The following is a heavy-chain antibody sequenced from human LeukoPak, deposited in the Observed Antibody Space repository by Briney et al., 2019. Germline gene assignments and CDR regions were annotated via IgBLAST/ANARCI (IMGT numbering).Heavy chain of an antibody. Sequence: PSETLSLTCTVSGASISNYYWSWIRQPPGKGLECIGYVSYSGRTNHNPSLKSRVTISADTSKNQFSLKLTSVTAADTAVYYCARRGYDILTGSSAAAFDIRGQGTMVTVSS. CDR2: VSYSGRT. CDR1: GASISNYY. D-gene: IGHD3-9*01. V-gene: IGHV4-59*08. CDR3: ARRGYDILTGSSAAAFDI. J-gene: IGHJ3*02.